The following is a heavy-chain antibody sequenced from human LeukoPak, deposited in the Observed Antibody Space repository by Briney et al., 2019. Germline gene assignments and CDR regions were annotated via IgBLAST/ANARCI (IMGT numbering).Heavy chain of an antibody. V-gene: IGHV3-48*03. Sequence: PGGSLRLSCAASGFTFSSYEMNWVRQAPGKGLEWVSYISSSGSTIYYADSVKGRFTISRDNAKNSLYLQMNSLRAEDTAVYYCARENDYGDYWGQGILVTVSS. J-gene: IGHJ4*02. CDR1: GFTFSSYE. CDR2: ISSSGSTI. CDR3: ARENDYGDY.